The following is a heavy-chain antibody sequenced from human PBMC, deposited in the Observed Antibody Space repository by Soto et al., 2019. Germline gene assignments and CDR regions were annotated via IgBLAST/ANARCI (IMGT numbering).Heavy chain of an antibody. J-gene: IGHJ4*02. D-gene: IGHD3-22*01. CDR2: ISGSGGST. Sequence: EVQLLESGGGLVQPGGSLRLSCAASGFTFISYAMSWVRQAPGKGLEWVSAISGSGGSTYYADSVKGRFTISRDNSKNTLYLQMNSLRAEDTAVYYCARGGSYYYDSSGYYFDYWGQGTLVTVSS. CDR3: ARGGSYYYDSSGYYFDY. CDR1: GFTFISYA. V-gene: IGHV3-23*01.